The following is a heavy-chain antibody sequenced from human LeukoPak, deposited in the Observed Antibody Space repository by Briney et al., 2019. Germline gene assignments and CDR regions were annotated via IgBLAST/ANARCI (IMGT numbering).Heavy chain of an antibody. J-gene: IGHJ4*02. Sequence: GASVKVSCKASGYTCTGYYMHWVRQAPGQGLEWILWFNSNSGGTNYAQKFQGRVTMTSDTSISTAYMQLSRLRSDGTAVYYCASDPSSAAGTSHVVYWGQGTLVTVTS. V-gene: IGHV1-2*02. CDR2: FNSNSGGT. CDR3: ASDPSSAAGTSHVVY. D-gene: IGHD6-13*01. CDR1: GYTCTGYY.